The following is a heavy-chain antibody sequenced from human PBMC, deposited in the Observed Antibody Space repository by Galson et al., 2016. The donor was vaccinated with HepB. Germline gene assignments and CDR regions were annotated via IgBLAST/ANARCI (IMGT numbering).Heavy chain of an antibody. J-gene: IGHJ4*02. V-gene: IGHV4-4*02. CDR3: ARQYWGGPSDF. Sequence: ETLSLTCAVSGVSITSNDWWSWVRQPPGQGLEWIGQIFHTGRVNYTPSLASRVTISIDTSNNHFSLRLTSVTAADAALYYCARQYWGGPSDFWGQGTQVTVSS. D-gene: IGHD2/OR15-2a*01. CDR2: IFHTGRV. CDR1: GVSITSNDW.